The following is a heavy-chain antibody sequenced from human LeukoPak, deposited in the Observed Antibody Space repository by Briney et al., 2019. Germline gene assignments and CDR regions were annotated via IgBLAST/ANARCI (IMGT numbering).Heavy chain of an antibody. CDR2: ISGSGGST. D-gene: IGHD5-18*01. Sequence: GGSLRLSCAASGFTFSSYAMSWVRQAPGKGLEWVSAISGSGGSTYYADSVKGRFTISRDNSKNTLYLQMNSLRAEDTAVYYCARTYSYGDYFDYWGQGTLVTVSS. CDR3: ARTYSYGDYFDY. CDR1: GFTFSSYA. J-gene: IGHJ4*02. V-gene: IGHV3-23*01.